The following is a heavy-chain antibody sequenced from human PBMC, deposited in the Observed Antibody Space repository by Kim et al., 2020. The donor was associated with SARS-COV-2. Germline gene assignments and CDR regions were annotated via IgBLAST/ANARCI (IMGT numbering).Heavy chain of an antibody. Sequence: ASVKVSCKASGYIFTSDAIHWVRQAPGQSLEWMGWINAANGGTKYSQKFQGRVTITRETSATTAYMELTSLTSEDTAVYYCSKGSRAPKPPIGDWGQGTLVTVSS. CDR1: GYIFTSDA. CDR3: SKGSRAPKPPIGD. CDR2: INAANGGT. D-gene: IGHD3-3*01. J-gene: IGHJ4*02. V-gene: IGHV1-3*01.